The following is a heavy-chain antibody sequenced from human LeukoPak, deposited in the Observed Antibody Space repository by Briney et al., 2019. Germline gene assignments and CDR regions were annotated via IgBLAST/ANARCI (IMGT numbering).Heavy chain of an antibody. CDR2: ISAYNGNT. D-gene: IGHD3-10*01. Sequence: EASVKVSCKASGYTFTSYGISWVRQAPGQGLEWMGWISAYNGNTNYAQKLQGRVTMTTDTSTSTAYMELRSLRSDDTAVYYCARLVRITMVRGVMRWFDPWGQGTLVTVSS. CDR3: ARLVRITMVRGVMRWFDP. V-gene: IGHV1-18*01. J-gene: IGHJ5*02. CDR1: GYTFTSYG.